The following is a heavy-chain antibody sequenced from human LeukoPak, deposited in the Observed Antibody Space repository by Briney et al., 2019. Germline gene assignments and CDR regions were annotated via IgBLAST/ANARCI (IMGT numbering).Heavy chain of an antibody. V-gene: IGHV4-30-4*01. CDR2: IYYSGST. CDR3: ARARVGLRKYYYYYGMDV. D-gene: IGHD4-17*01. J-gene: IGHJ6*02. CDR1: GGSISSGDYY. Sequence: SETLSLTCTVSGGSISSGDYYWSWIRQPPGKGLEWIGYIYYSGSTYYNPSLKSRVTISVDTSKNQFSLKLSSVTAADTAVYYCARARVGLRKYYYYYGMDVWGQGTTVTVSS.